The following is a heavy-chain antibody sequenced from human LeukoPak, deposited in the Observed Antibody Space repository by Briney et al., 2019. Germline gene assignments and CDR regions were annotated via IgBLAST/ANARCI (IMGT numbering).Heavy chain of an antibody. CDR3: ARDFCSGGSCYLFDF. V-gene: IGHV3-33*01. D-gene: IGHD2-15*01. Sequence: GGSLRLSCAASGFTFSNYGMYWVRQAPGKGLEWVAIIWYDGSNIYYADSVKGRFTISRDNSKNTLFLQMNSLRAEDTALYYCARDFCSGGSCYLFDFWGQGTLVTVSS. J-gene: IGHJ4*02. CDR2: IWYDGSNI. CDR1: GFTFSNYG.